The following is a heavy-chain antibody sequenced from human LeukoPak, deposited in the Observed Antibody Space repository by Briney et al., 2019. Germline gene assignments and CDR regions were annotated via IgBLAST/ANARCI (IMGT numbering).Heavy chain of an antibody. CDR2: IYHSGST. D-gene: IGHD5-12*01. CDR1: GDSISSGGYY. J-gene: IGHJ4*02. CDR3: ARDHYSGYDV. Sequence: SQTLSLTCTVSGDSISSGGYYWSWIRQPPGKGLEWIGYIYHSGSTNYNPSLKSRVTISVDKSKNQFSLKLSSVTAADTAVYYCARDHYSGYDVWGQGTLVTVSS. V-gene: IGHV4-30-2*01.